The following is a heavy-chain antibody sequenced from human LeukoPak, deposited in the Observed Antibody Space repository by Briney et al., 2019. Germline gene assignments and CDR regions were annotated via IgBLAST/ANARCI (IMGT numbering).Heavy chain of an antibody. CDR2: ISYDGSNK. D-gene: IGHD3-22*01. CDR1: GFTFSSYG. J-gene: IGHJ4*02. Sequence: GRSLRLSCAASGFTFSSYGMHWVRQAPGKGLEWVAVISYDGSNKYYADSVKGRFTISRDNSKNTLYLQMNSLRAEDTAFYYCAKDYAAHYYDPTGYYYFDYWGQGALVTVSS. CDR3: AKDYAAHYYDPTGYYYFDY. V-gene: IGHV3-30*18.